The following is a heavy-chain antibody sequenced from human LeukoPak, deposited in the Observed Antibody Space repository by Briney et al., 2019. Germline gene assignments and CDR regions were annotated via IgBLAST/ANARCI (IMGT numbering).Heavy chain of an antibody. CDR2: INPNSGGT. D-gene: IGHD2-2*01. CDR3: ARTGTDIVVVPAAVNWFDP. Sequence: ASVKVSCKASGYTFTSYDINWVRQATGQGLEWMGWINPNSGGTNYAQKFQGRVTMTRDTSISTAYMELSSLRSDDAAVYYCARTGTDIVVVPAAVNWFDPWGQGTLVTVSS. CDR1: GYTFTSYD. J-gene: IGHJ5*02. V-gene: IGHV1-2*02.